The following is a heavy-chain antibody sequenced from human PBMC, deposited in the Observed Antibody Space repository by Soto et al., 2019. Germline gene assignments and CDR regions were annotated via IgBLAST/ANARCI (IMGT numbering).Heavy chain of an antibody. J-gene: IGHJ4*02. Sequence: PGGSLRLSCAASGFTFSNYWMSWVRQAPGKGLEWVANIKQDGSEKYYVDSVKGRLTISRDNAKNSLYLQMNSLRAEDTAVYYCASVRYSGYDLNYWGQGTLVTVSS. CDR2: IKQDGSEK. CDR1: GFTFSNYW. D-gene: IGHD5-12*01. V-gene: IGHV3-7*01. CDR3: ASVRYSGYDLNY.